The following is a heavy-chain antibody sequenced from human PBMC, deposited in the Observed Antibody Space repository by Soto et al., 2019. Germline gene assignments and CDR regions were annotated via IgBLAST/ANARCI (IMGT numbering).Heavy chain of an antibody. CDR2: IWYDGSNK. Sequence: LRLSCAASGFTFSSYGMHWVRQAPGKGLEWVAVIWYDGSNKYYADSVKGRFTISRDNSKNTLYLQMNSLRAEDTAVYYCARDRTYYYYGMDVWGQGTTVTVSS. CDR1: GFTFSSYG. D-gene: IGHD1-7*01. CDR3: ARDRTYYYYGMDV. V-gene: IGHV3-33*01. J-gene: IGHJ6*02.